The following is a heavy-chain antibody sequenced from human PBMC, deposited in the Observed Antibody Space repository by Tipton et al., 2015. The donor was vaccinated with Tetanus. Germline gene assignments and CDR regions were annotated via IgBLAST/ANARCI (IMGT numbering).Heavy chain of an antibody. V-gene: IGHV4-39*01. Sequence: TLSLTCTVSGGSMSSNAYYWGWIRQPPGKGLEWIGSIYYSGSTNYNPSLKSRVTISVDTSKNQFSLNLNSVTAADTAVYYCARHKDYYFYVMDVWGQGTTVTVSS. J-gene: IGHJ6*02. CDR2: IYYSGST. CDR3: ARHKDYYFYVMDV. CDR1: GGSMSSNAYY.